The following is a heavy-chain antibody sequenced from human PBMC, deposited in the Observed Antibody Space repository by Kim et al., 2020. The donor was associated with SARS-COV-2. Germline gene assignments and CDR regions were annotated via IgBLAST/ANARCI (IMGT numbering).Heavy chain of an antibody. V-gene: IGHV5-51*01. Sequence: GESLKISCKGSGYSFTSYWIGWVRQMPGKGLEWMGIIYPGDSDTRYSPSFQGQVTISADKSISTAYLQWSSLKASDTAMYYCARRKFREYYYDSSGYYLYNWFYPWGQGTLVTVSS. D-gene: IGHD3-22*01. CDR3: ARRKFREYYYDSSGYYLYNWFYP. CDR1: GYSFTSYW. J-gene: IGHJ5*02. CDR2: IYPGDSDT.